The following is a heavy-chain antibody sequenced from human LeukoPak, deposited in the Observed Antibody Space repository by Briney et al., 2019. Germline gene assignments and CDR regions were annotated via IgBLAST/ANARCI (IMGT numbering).Heavy chain of an antibody. J-gene: IGHJ4*02. V-gene: IGHV3-11*01. CDR2: VSQSHTTI. Sequence: PGGSLRLSCAASGFPFSDYYMSWVRQAPGKGLEWVSYVSQSHTTIYFADSVKGRFTISRDNGKNSLYLQMNSLRAEDTAVYYCAREGHTYGSDYWGQGTLVTVSS. CDR3: AREGHTYGSDY. D-gene: IGHD3-10*01. CDR1: GFPFSDYY.